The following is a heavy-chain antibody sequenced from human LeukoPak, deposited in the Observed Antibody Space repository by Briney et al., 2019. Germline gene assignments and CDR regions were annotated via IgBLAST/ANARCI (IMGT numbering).Heavy chain of an antibody. CDR3: ARSHYYDSSGYYYYYYGMDV. Sequence: GGSLRLSCAASGFTFSSYAMSWVRQAPGKGLEWVSAISGSGGSTYYADSVKGRFTISRDNAKNTLYLQMNGLRAEDTTVYYCARSHYYDSSGYYYYYYGMDVWGQGTTVTVSS. CDR2: ISGSGGST. J-gene: IGHJ6*02. D-gene: IGHD3-22*01. V-gene: IGHV3-23*01. CDR1: GFTFSSYA.